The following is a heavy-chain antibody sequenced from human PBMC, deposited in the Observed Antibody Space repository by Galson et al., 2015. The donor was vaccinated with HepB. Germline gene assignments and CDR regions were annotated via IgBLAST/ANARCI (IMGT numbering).Heavy chain of an antibody. J-gene: IGHJ6*02. CDR3: AKIVRFGELNYYYYGMDV. D-gene: IGHD3-10*01. CDR2: ISGSGGST. V-gene: IGHV3-23*01. Sequence: SLRLSCAASGFTFSSYAMSWVRQAPGKGLEWVSAISGSGGSTYYADSVKGRFTISRDNSKNTLYLQMNSLRAEDTAVYYCAKIVRFGELNYYYYGMDVWGQGTTVTVSS. CDR1: GFTFSSYA.